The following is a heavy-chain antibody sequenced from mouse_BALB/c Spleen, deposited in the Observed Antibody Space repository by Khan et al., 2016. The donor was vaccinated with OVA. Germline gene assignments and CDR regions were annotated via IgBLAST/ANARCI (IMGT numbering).Heavy chain of an antibody. V-gene: IGHV5-9-3*01. CDR3: ARLYAMDY. CDR2: ISSGGSYT. J-gene: IGHJ4*01. Sequence: EVPGVESGGGLVKPGGSLKLSCAASGFTFSRYAMSWVRQTPEKRLEWVATISSGGSYTYYPDSVKGRFTISRDNAKNTLYLQMSSLRSEDTAMYYCARLYAMDYWGQGTSVTVSS. CDR1: GFTFSRYA.